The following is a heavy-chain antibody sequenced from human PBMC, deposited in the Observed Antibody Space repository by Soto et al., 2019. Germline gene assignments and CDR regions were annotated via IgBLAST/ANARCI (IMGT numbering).Heavy chain of an antibody. D-gene: IGHD6-19*01. Sequence: SETLSLTCTVSGGSISSGDYYWSWIRQPPGKGLEWIGYIYYSGSTYYNPSLKSRVTISVDTSKNQFSLKLSSVTAADTAVYYCARVIIAVAGPIFDYWGQGTLVTVSS. CDR1: GGSISSGDYY. V-gene: IGHV4-30-4*01. CDR3: ARVIIAVAGPIFDY. CDR2: IYYSGST. J-gene: IGHJ4*02.